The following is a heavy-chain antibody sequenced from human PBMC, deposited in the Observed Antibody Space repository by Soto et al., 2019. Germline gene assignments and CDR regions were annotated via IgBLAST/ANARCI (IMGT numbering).Heavy chain of an antibody. V-gene: IGHV3-23*01. D-gene: IGHD6-13*01. CDR3: AKASIAAAGYPDYYYGMDV. J-gene: IGHJ6*02. Sequence: GGSLRLSCAASGFTFSSYAMSWVRQAPGKGLEWVSAISGSGGSTYYADSVKGRFTISRDNSKNTLYQQMNSLRAEDTAVYYCAKASIAAAGYPDYYYGMDVWGQGTTVTVSS. CDR2: ISGSGGST. CDR1: GFTFSSYA.